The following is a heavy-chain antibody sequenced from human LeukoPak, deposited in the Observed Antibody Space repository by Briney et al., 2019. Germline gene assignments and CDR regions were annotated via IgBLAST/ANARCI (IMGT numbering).Heavy chain of an antibody. J-gene: IGHJ4*02. Sequence: ASVKVSCKASGGTFSSYAISWVRQAPGQGLEWMGGIIPIFGTANYAQKFQGRVTITTDESTSPAYMELSSLRSEDTAVYYCAREGGGSGWYGYYFDYWGQGTLVTVSS. CDR1: GGTFSSYA. CDR3: AREGGGSGWYGYYFDY. V-gene: IGHV1-69*05. D-gene: IGHD6-19*01. CDR2: IIPIFGTA.